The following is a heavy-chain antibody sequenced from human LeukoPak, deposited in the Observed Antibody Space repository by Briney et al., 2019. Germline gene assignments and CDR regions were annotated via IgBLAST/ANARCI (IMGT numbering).Heavy chain of an antibody. CDR2: IIPIFGTA. CDR1: GGTFSSYA. V-gene: IGHV1-69*05. D-gene: IGHD2-15*01. Sequence: SVKVSCKASGGTFSSYAISWVRQPPGQGLEWMGGIIPIFGTANYAQKFQGRVTITTDESTSTAYMELSSLRSEDTAVYYCAREVGPSELLLITSSWFDPWGQGTLVTVSS. J-gene: IGHJ5*02. CDR3: AREVGPSELLLITSSWFDP.